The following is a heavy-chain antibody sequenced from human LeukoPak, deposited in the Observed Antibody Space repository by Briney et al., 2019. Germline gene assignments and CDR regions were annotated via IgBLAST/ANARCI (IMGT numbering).Heavy chain of an antibody. CDR2: IHRDGRT. J-gene: IGHJ4*02. V-gene: IGHV4-4*02. CDR1: GVSISSSEW. CDR3: GKTDIYFNPIDY. D-gene: IGHD3-9*01. Sequence: SETLSLTCAVSGVSISSSEWWIWVRQPPGQGLEWIGEIHRDGRTRYNPSLKSRVTMSMDYSKNQFSLSVTSVTAADTAIYYCGKTDIYFNPIDYWGPGSLVTVSS.